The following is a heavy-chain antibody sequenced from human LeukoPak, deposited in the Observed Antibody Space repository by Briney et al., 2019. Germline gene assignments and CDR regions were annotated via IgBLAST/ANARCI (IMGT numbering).Heavy chain of an antibody. D-gene: IGHD3-22*01. V-gene: IGHV3-23*01. CDR2: ISASGGST. CDR3: AKYTYYFDSSGYFGGYYY. CDR1: GFTFNSYA. J-gene: IGHJ4*02. Sequence: GGSLRLSCAGSGFTFNSYAISWVRQAPGKGLEWVSVISASGGSTYYAASVKGRFTLSRDNSKNTVFLQMNSLRAEDTAVYYCAKYTYYFDSSGYFGGYYYWGQGTLVTVSS.